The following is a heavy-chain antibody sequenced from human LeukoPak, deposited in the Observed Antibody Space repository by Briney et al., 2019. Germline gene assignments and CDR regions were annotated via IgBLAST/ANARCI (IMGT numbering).Heavy chain of an antibody. CDR2: IYSGGST. CDR1: GFTVSSNY. V-gene: IGHV3-53*01. J-gene: IGHJ4*02. Sequence: PGGSLRLSYAASGFTVSSNYMSWVRQAPGKGLEWVSVIYSGGSTYYADFVKGRFTISRDNSKNTLYLQMNSLRAEDTAVYYCARGYCSSTSCYFFVDYWSQGTLVTVSS. CDR3: ARGYCSSTSCYFFVDY. D-gene: IGHD2-2*01.